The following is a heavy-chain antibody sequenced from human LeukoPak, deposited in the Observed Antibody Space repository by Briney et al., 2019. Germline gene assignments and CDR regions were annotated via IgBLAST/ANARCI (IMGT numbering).Heavy chain of an antibody. Sequence: SETLSLTCTVSGGSISSYYWSWIRQPAGKGLEWIGRIYTSGSTNYNPSLKSRVTMSVDTSKNQFSLKLSSVTAADTAVYYCARESEGWELLNFDYWGQGTLVTVSS. J-gene: IGHJ4*02. V-gene: IGHV4-4*07. CDR1: GGSISSYY. CDR2: IYTSGST. CDR3: ARESEGWELLNFDY. D-gene: IGHD1-26*01.